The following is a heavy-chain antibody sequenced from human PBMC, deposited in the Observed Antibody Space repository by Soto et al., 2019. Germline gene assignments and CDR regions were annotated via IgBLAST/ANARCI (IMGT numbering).Heavy chain of an antibody. CDR2: IYYSGST. J-gene: IGHJ5*02. CDR1: GGSISSSSYY. CDR3: ARRPVRGGNSGVGFDP. D-gene: IGHD2-15*01. V-gene: IGHV4-39*01. Sequence: SETLSLTCTVSGGSISSSSYYWGWIRQPPGKGLEWIGSIYYSGSTYYNPSLKSRVTISVDTSKNQFSLKLRSVTAADTAIYYCARRPVRGGNSGVGFDPWGQGTLVTVSS.